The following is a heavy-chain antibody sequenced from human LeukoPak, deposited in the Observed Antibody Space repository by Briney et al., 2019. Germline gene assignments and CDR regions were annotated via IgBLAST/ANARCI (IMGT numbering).Heavy chain of an antibody. D-gene: IGHD3-22*01. CDR2: IWYDGSNK. CDR1: GFTFSSYG. V-gene: IGHV3-33*01. J-gene: IGHJ6*02. CDR3: ARDRGSSRYYYYYYGMDV. Sequence: GRSLRLSCAASGFTFSSYGMHWVRQAPGKGLEWVAVIWYDGSNKYYADSVKGRFTISRDNSKNTLYLQMNSLRAEDTAVYYCARDRGSSRYYYYYYGMDVWGQGTTVTVSS.